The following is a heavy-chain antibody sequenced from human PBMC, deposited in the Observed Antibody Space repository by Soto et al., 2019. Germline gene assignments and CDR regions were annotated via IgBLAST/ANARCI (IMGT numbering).Heavy chain of an antibody. D-gene: IGHD4-17*01. Sequence: PGGSLRLSCAASGFTFSSYAMHWVRQAPGKGLEWVAVISYDGSNKYYADSVKGRFTISRDNSKSTVYLHLNSLRAEDTAIYYCAKDPTYDYGYFDSWGQGTLVTVSS. J-gene: IGHJ4*02. CDR3: AKDPTYDYGYFDS. V-gene: IGHV3-30-3*01. CDR1: GFTFSSYA. CDR2: ISYDGSNK.